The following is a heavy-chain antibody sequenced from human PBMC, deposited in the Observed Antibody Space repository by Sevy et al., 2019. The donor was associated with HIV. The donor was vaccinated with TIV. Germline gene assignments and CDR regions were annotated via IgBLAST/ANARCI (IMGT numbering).Heavy chain of an antibody. Sequence: GGSLRLSCTASGFTFSDYAMSWVRQAPGKGLEWVGFIKTKTYGGTREYAASVKGRFIISRDDSKNIAYLQMNSLKTEDTAVYYCTIDFYGSGWFYFDYWGQGTLVTVSS. CDR2: IKTKTYGGTR. CDR3: TIDFYGSGWFYFDY. V-gene: IGHV3-49*04. D-gene: IGHD6-19*01. CDR1: GFTFSDYA. J-gene: IGHJ4*02.